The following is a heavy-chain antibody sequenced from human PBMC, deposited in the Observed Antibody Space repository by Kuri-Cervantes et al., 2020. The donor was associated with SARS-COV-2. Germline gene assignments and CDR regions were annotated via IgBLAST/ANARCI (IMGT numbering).Heavy chain of an antibody. Sequence: SQTLSLTCAVSGYSISSGYYWGWIRQPPGKGLEWIGSIYHSGSTYYNPSLKSGVTISVDTSKNQFSLKLSSVTAADTAVYYCARSSSGNFDYWGQGTLVTVSS. CDR3: ARSSSGNFDY. V-gene: IGHV4-38-2*01. CDR1: GYSISSGYY. D-gene: IGHD6-19*01. CDR2: IYHSGST. J-gene: IGHJ4*02.